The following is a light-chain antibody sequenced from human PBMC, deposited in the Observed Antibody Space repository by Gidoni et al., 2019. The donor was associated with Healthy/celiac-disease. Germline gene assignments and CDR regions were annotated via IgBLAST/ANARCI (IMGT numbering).Light chain of an antibody. Sequence: DIQMTQSPPTLSAFVGDRVTITCRASQSISSWLAWYQQKPGKAPKLLISKASTLESGVPSRCSGSGAGTEFALTISSLQPDDFATYYCKQYSSYSWTFGQGTKVEIK. CDR1: QSISSW. V-gene: IGKV1-5*03. CDR2: KAS. CDR3: KQYSSYSWT. J-gene: IGKJ1*01.